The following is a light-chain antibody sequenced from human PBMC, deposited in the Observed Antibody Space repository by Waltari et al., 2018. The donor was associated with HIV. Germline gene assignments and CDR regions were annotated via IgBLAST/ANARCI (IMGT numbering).Light chain of an antibody. CDR3: QQYKNWWT. J-gene: IGKJ1*01. CDR1: QRVSSN. V-gene: IGKV3-15*01. CDR2: GAS. Sequence: ETVMTQSPATLSVSPGEGATLSCRASQRVSSNVAWFQQKPGQAPRLLIYGASTRATGVPARFSVSGSGTEFTLTISSLQSEDLAVYYCQQYKNWWTFGQGTKVEIK.